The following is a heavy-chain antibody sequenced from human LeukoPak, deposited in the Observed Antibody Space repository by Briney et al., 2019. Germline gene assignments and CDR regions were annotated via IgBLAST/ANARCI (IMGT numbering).Heavy chain of an antibody. CDR2: IYTSGST. J-gene: IGHJ1*01. V-gene: IGHV4-61*02. D-gene: IGHD3-22*01. Sequence: SETLSLTCTVSGGSISSGSYYWSWIRQPAGKGLEWIRRIYTSGSTNYNPSLKSRVTISVDTSKNQFSLKLSSVTAADTAVYYCARVSYYDSSGYYYGYFQHWGQGTLVTVSS. CDR1: GGSISSGSYY. CDR3: ARVSYYDSSGYYYGYFQH.